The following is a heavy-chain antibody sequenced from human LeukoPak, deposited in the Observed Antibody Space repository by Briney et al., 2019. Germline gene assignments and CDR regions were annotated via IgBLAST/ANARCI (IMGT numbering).Heavy chain of an antibody. CDR3: ASETSGYYYYGMDV. V-gene: IGHV3-53*01. J-gene: IGHJ6*04. CDR2: IYSGGST. CDR1: GFTVSSNY. Sequence: GGSLRLSGAASGFTVSSNYMSWVRQAPGKGLEWVSVIYSGGSTYYADSVKGRFTISRDNSKNTLYLQMNSLRAEDTAVYYCASETSGYYYYGMDVWGKGTTVTVSS.